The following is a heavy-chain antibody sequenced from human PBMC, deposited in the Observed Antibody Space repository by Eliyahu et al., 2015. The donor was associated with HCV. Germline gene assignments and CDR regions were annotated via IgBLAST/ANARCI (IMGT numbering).Heavy chain of an antibody. CDR1: GGSISSYY. Sequence: QVQLQESGPGLVKPSETLSLXCTVSGGSISSYYWSWIRQPPGKGLEWIGYIYYSGSTNYNPSLKSRVTISVDTSKNQFSLKLSSVTAADTAVYYCARGVSDFEFDPWGQGTLVTVSS. V-gene: IGHV4-59*01. D-gene: IGHD5-12*01. CDR3: ARGVSDFEFDP. CDR2: IYYSGST. J-gene: IGHJ5*02.